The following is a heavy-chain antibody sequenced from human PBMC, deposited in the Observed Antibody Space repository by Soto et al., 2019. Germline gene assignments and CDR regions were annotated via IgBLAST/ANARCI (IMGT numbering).Heavy chain of an antibody. Sequence: SETLSLTCAVYGGSFSGYYWSWIRQPPGKGLEWIGEINHSGSTNYNPSLKSRVTISVDTSKNQFSLKLSSVTAADTAVYYCARALPYDYGAKGGIDYWVQGTLVTVSP. CDR2: INHSGST. J-gene: IGHJ4*02. CDR3: ARALPYDYGAKGGIDY. V-gene: IGHV4-34*01. D-gene: IGHD4-17*01. CDR1: GGSFSGYY.